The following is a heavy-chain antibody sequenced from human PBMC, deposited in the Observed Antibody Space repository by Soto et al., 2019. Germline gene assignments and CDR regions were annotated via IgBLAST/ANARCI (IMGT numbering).Heavy chain of an antibody. J-gene: IGHJ5*02. CDR2: INPDNGNT. Sequence: GASVKVSCKASGYTFTRYTMNWVRQAPGQRLESMGWINPDNGNTKSSQKFQDRVIITRDTSASTAYMDLSSLRSEDTAVYYCARGIATGQLDPWGQGTLVTVSS. V-gene: IGHV1-3*01. D-gene: IGHD2-15*01. CDR3: ARGIATGQLDP. CDR1: GYTFTRYT.